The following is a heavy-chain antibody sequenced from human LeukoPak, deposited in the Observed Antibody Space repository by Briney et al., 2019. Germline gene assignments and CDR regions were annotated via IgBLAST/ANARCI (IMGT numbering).Heavy chain of an antibody. CDR3: ARDNVQQLVPFDY. CDR2: ISSLETST. D-gene: IGHD6-6*01. V-gene: IGHV3-48*03. J-gene: IGHJ4*02. CDR1: GFPFSRYE. Sequence: PGGSLRLSCAASGFPFSRYEMNWVRQAPGKGLEWISYISSLETSTYYADSVKGRFTISRDNGKNLVYLQMNSLRAEDTAVYYCARDNVQQLVPFDYWGQGTLVTVSS.